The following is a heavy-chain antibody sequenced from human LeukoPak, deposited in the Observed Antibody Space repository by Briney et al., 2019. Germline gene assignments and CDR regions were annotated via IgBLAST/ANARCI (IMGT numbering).Heavy chain of an antibody. D-gene: IGHD6-6*01. CDR3: PRPRYSSASSDYHYYMDV. J-gene: IGHJ6*03. Sequence: ASVKVSCKASGYTFTAYYIHWVRQAPGQGLEWMGWINPNTGGTDHAQNFQGRVTMTRDTSISAAYMELSNLTYDDTAVYYCPRPRYSSASSDYHYYMDVWGKGTTVTVSS. CDR2: INPNTGGT. CDR1: GYTFTAYY. V-gene: IGHV1-2*02.